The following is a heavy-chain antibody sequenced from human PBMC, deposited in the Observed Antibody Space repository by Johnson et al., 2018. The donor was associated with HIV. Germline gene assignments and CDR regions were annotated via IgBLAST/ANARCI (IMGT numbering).Heavy chain of an antibody. Sequence: VQLVESGGALVQPGGSLRLSCIASGFTFGDYAMNWVRQAPGKGLEWVGFIRSKAYGGTREYAASVKGRFTISRDDSKSIAHLQMNSLKTEDTAVYYCTRGGITIFGVVDAFDLWGQGAMVTVSS. V-gene: IGHV3-49*04. J-gene: IGHJ3*01. CDR1: GFTFGDYA. CDR3: TRGGITIFGVVDAFDL. D-gene: IGHD3-3*01. CDR2: IRSKAYGGTR.